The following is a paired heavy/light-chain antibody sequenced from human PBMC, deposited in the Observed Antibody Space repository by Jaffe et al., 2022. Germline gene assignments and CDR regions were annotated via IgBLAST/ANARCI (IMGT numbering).Light chain of an antibody. CDR3: QAWDSSTESVV. V-gene: IGLV3-1*01. CDR2: RNN. CDR1: KLGDKY. J-gene: IGLJ3*02. Sequence: YELTQPPSVSVSPGQTASVTCSGEKLGDKYCYWYQQKPGQSPVLVIYRNNNRPSGIPERFSGSNSGNTATLIISGTQAMDEADYYCQAWDSSTESVVFGGGTKLTVL.
Heavy chain of an antibody. D-gene: IGHD3-10*01. V-gene: IGHV2-5*02. Sequence: QITLKESGPTLVKPTQALTLTCTFSGFSLSTTGVGVGWIRQPPGKALEWLALIYWDDDKRYSPSLKSRLTITKDTSKNQVVLTLTSMDPMDTGTYYCARQLGGFGELLAKYYFDFWGPGTLVTVSS. CDR2: IYWDDDK. J-gene: IGHJ4*02. CDR3: ARQLGGFGELLAKYYFDF. CDR1: GFSLSTTGVG.